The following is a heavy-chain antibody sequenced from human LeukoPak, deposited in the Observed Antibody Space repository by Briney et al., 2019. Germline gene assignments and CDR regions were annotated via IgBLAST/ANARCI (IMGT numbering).Heavy chain of an antibody. CDR3: ARRAHSGAMITLDY. D-gene: IGHD5-12*01. V-gene: IGHV5-51*01. CDR1: GYGFTSYW. CDR2: IYPGDSNS. Sequence: GESLKISCWGAGYGFTSYWIVWVRQMPGKGLEWMGVIYPGDSNSRYSPSFQGQVTISADNSISTAYLQWSSLKAPDTAIYYCARRAHSGAMITLDYWGQGTLVTVSS. J-gene: IGHJ4*02.